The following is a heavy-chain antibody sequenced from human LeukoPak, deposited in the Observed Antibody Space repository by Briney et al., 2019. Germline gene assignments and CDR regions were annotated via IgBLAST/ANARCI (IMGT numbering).Heavy chain of an antibody. D-gene: IGHD6-13*01. J-gene: IGHJ6*02. CDR3: ARGARGSSWYAYYYYGMDV. CDR1: GSSISSYY. V-gene: IGHV4-59*01. CDR2: IYYSGST. Sequence: SETLSLTCTVSGSSISSYYWSWIRQPPGKGLEWVGYIYYSGSTNFNPSLKSRGTISVDTSKHQFSLKLSSVTAADTAVYYCARGARGSSWYAYYYYGMDVWGQGTTVTVSS.